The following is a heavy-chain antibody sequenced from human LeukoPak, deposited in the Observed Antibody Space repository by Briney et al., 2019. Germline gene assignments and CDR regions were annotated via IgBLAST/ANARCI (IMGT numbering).Heavy chain of an antibody. Sequence: SVNDSRMASVCIFINYAINGLGQASGKELDWVGGIIPIFGTAHYAQKFQGRVTITTDESTSTAYMELSSLRSENTAVYFCARGRIAAVLSFFDYWGERTLVTLSS. V-gene: IGHV1-69*05. CDR3: ARGRIAAVLSFFDY. D-gene: IGHD6-13*01. J-gene: IGHJ4*02. CDR1: VCIFINYA. CDR2: IIPIFGTA.